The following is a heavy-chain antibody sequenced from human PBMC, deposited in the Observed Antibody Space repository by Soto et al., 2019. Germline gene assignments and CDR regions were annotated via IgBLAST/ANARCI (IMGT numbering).Heavy chain of an antibody. Sequence: SETLSLTCSVSGDSINSDKYYWGWIRQPPGKGLEWIGSIYFRGNTYYNPSLQTRVTISADKSISTAYLQWSSLKASDTAMYYCAIPYGDFGSSSGMWGQGTLVTVSS. J-gene: IGHJ4*02. D-gene: IGHD4-17*01. CDR3: AIPYGDFGSSSGM. V-gene: IGHV4-39*07. CDR2: IYFRGNT. CDR1: GDSINSDKYY.